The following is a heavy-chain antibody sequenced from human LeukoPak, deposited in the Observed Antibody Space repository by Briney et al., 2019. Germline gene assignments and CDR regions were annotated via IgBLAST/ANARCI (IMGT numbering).Heavy chain of an antibody. Sequence: GGSLRLSCAASGFTFSNYAMNWVRQAPGKGLEWVSAISGSGGSTYYADSVKGRFTMSRDNSNSTVYLQMNSLRAEDTAVYFCAKAMWRRAYTSGADHWGQGTLVTVAS. CDR1: GFTFSNYA. D-gene: IGHD2-21*01. J-gene: IGHJ4*02. CDR3: AKAMWRRAYTSGADH. CDR2: ISGSGGST. V-gene: IGHV3-23*01.